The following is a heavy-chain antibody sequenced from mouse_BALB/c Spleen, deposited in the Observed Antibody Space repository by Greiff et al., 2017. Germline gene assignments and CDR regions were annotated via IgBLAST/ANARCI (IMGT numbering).Heavy chain of an antibody. D-gene: IGHD1-2*01. CDR3: ARVILRPYYFDY. V-gene: IGHV3-2*02. Sequence: EVKLMESGPGLVKPSQSLSLTCTVTGYSITSDYAWNWIRQFPGNKLEWMGYISYSGSTSYNPSLKSRISITRDTSKNQFFLQLNSVTTEDTATYYCARVILRPYYFDYWGQGTTLTVSS. CDR2: ISYSGST. J-gene: IGHJ2*01. CDR1: GYSITSDYA.